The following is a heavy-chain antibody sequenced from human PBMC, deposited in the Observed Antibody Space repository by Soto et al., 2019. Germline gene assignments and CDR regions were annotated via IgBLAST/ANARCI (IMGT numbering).Heavy chain of an antibody. Sequence: SGPTLVNPTQTLTLTCTFSGFSPSTSGMCGSWIRQPPGKVLEWLALIDWDDDKYYSTSLKTRLTISKDTSKNQVVLTMTNMDPVDTAKYYCARIIGGSCYSELAGGMDVWGQGTTVTVSS. J-gene: IGHJ6*02. CDR1: GFSPSTSGMC. CDR2: IDWDDDK. D-gene: IGHD2-15*01. CDR3: ARIIGGSCYSELAGGMDV. V-gene: IGHV2-70*01.